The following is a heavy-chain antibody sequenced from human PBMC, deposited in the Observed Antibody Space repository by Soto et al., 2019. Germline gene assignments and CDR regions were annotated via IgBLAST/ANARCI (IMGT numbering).Heavy chain of an antibody. CDR2: INPGNGNT. V-gene: IGHV1-3*01. CDR1: GYTFMTYA. J-gene: IGHJ4*02. D-gene: IGHD3-10*01. Sequence: QVQLVQSGAEVKKPGASVKISCKTSGYTFMTYALHWVRQAPGQRPEWMGWINPGNGNTEYSQKLQGRVTITRDTSARTGFMEVAKMTSEATAVYYCARVRMLWYGELSHWGQGTQVIVSA. CDR3: ARVRMLWYGELSH.